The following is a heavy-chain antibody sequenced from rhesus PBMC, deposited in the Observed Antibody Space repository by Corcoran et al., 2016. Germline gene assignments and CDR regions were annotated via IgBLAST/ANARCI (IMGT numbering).Heavy chain of an antibody. Sequence: QVQLQESGPGLAKPSETLSLTCAVSGYSISSGYGGGWIRQPPGKGLEWIGQIYGGSGSTYYNPSLKSRVTVSKDTSKDQFSLKLSSVTAADTAVYYCARASVDAVDYWGQGVLVTVSS. CDR1: GYSISSGYG. D-gene: IGHD2-15*01. CDR2: IYGGSGST. V-gene: IGHV4-127*01. CDR3: ARASVDAVDY. J-gene: IGHJ4*01.